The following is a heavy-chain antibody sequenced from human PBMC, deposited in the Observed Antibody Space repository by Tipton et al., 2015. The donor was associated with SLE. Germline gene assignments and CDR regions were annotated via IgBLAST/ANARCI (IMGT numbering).Heavy chain of an antibody. CDR1: GGSVSSGGYS. CDR3: ARRRYMDV. CDR2: INHSGST. J-gene: IGHJ6*04. V-gene: IGHV4-61*10. Sequence: LRLSCTVSGGSVSSGGYSWSWIRQPAGKGLEWIGEINHSGSTNYNPSLKSRVTISVDTSKNQFSLKLSSVTAADTAVYYCARRRYMDVWGKGTTVTVSS.